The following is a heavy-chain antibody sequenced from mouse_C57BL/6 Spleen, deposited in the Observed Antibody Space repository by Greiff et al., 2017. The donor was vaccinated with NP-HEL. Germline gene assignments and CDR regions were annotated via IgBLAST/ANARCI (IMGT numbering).Heavy chain of an antibody. CDR2: IHPNSGST. CDR1: GYTFTSYW. CDR3: APITTVVATSDY. D-gene: IGHD1-1*01. J-gene: IGHJ2*01. Sequence: QVQLQQPGAELVKPGASVKLSCKASGYTFTSYWMHWVKQRPGQGLEWIGMIHPNSGSTNYNEKFKSKATLTVDKSSSTAYMQLSSLTSEDSAVYYCAPITTVVATSDYWGQGTTLPVSS. V-gene: IGHV1-64*01.